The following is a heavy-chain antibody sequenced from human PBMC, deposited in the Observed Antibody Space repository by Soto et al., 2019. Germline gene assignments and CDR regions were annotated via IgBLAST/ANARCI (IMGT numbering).Heavy chain of an antibody. D-gene: IGHD6-13*01. Sequence: SETLSLTCTVSGGSISSYYWSWIRQPPGKGLEWIGYIYYSGSTNYNPSLKSRVTISVDTSKNQFSLKLSSVTAADTAVFYCARKRTAGSRYPYYMDVWGKGTTVTVSS. CDR2: IYYSGST. CDR3: ARKRTAGSRYPYYMDV. CDR1: GGSISSYY. V-gene: IGHV4-59*01. J-gene: IGHJ6*03.